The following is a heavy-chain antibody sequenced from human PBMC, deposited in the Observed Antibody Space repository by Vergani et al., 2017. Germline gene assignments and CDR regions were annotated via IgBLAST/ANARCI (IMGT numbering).Heavy chain of an antibody. Sequence: EVQLVQSGAEVKKPGESLKISCKGSGYSFTSYWIGWVRQMPGKGLEWMGIIYPGDSDTRYSPSFQGQVTISADKSISTAYLQWSSLKASDTAMYYCAREGSIAAAGYNWFDPWGQGTLVTVSS. D-gene: IGHD6-13*01. J-gene: IGHJ5*02. V-gene: IGHV5-51*03. CDR1: GYSFTSYW. CDR2: IYPGDSDT. CDR3: AREGSIAAAGYNWFDP.